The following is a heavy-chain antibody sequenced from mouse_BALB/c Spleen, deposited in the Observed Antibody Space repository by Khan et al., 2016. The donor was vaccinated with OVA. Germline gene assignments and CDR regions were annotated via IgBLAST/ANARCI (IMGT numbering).Heavy chain of an antibody. Sequence: EVQLVESGPGLVKPSQSLSLTCTATGYSITSGYGWNWIRQFPGNKLEWMGYISSSGSTNYNPSLKSRISITRDTSKNQFFLQLNSVTTEDTATYYCARTARIKYWGQGTTLTVSS. CDR3: ARTARIKY. CDR1: GYSITSGYG. J-gene: IGHJ2*01. V-gene: IGHV3-2*02. D-gene: IGHD1-2*01. CDR2: ISSSGST.